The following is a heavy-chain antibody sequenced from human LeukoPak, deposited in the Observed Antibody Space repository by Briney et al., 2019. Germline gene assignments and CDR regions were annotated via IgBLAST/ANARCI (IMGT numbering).Heavy chain of an antibody. CDR1: GYTFTSYW. Sequence: ASVKVSCKASGYTFTSYWIGWVRQMPGKGLEWMGIIYPDDSNSRYSPSFQGQVTISADKSISTAYLQWSSLKASDTAMYYCARQPGYSSGWYRDYWGQGTLVTVSS. D-gene: IGHD6-19*01. V-gene: IGHV5-51*01. CDR3: ARQPGYSSGWYRDY. CDR2: IYPDDSNS. J-gene: IGHJ4*02.